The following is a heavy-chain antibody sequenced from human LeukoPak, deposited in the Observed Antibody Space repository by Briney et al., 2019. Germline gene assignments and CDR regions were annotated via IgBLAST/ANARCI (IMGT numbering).Heavy chain of an antibody. CDR2: IYYSGST. D-gene: IGHD2-15*01. CDR3: ASFYCSGGSCYQYYSYYYMDV. CDR1: GGSLTSSSYY. J-gene: IGHJ6*03. V-gene: IGHV4-39*01. Sequence: KTSETLSLTCTVSGGSLTSSSYYWGWIRQPPGKGLEWIGSIYYSGSTYSNPSLQSRVTISVDTSKNQFSLKLNSVTAADTAVYYCASFYCSGGSCYQYYSYYYMDVWGKGTTVTISS.